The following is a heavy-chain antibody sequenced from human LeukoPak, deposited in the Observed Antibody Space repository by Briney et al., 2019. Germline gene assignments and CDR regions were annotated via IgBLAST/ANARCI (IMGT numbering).Heavy chain of an antibody. V-gene: IGHV4-34*01. CDR2: INHSGST. CDR1: GGSFSGYY. CDR3: ARDGPRSGYDLGHFDN. D-gene: IGHD5-12*01. Sequence: PSETLSLTCAVYGGSFSGYYWSWIRQPPGKGLEWIGEINHSGSTNYNLSLKSRVTISIDTSKNQFSLKLSSVTAADTAVYYCARDGPRSGYDLGHFDNLGQGTLVTASS. J-gene: IGHJ4*02.